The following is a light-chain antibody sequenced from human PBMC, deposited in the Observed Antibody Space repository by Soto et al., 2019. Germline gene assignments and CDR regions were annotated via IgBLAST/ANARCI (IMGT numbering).Light chain of an antibody. CDR3: CSYARSSTVV. V-gene: IGLV2-23*02. CDR2: EAT. CDR1: SSDVGGFNL. Sequence: QSDLTQPASVSGSPGQSITISCTGTSSDVGGFNLVSWYQQHPGKDPKLIIYEATKRPSGVSNRFSGSKSGNTASMTISGLQAEDEADYFCCSYARSSTVVFGGGTKVTVL. J-gene: IGLJ2*01.